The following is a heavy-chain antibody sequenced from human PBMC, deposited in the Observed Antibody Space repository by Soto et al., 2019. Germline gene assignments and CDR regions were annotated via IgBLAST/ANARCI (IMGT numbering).Heavy chain of an antibody. CDR2: IYTSGST. CDR1: GGSISSYY. V-gene: IGHV4-4*07. Sequence: QVQLQESGPGLVKPSETLSLTCTVSGGSISSYYWSWIRQPAGKGLEWIGRIYTSGSTNYNPSLKGQITMSVDTSKNQFSLKLSSVTAADAALYYCARSVGGAYYYGSGSYHFDYWGQGTLVTVSS. J-gene: IGHJ4*02. D-gene: IGHD3-10*01. CDR3: ARSVGGAYYYGSGSYHFDY.